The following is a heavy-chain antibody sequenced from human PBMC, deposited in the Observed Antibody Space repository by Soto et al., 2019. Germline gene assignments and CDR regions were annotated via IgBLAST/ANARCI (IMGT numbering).Heavy chain of an antibody. J-gene: IGHJ3*02. Sequence: ASVKVSCKASGYTFTSYYMHWVRQAPGQGLEWMGIINPSGGGTSYAQKFQGRVTMTRDTSTSTVYMELSSLRSEDTAVYYCARTQDIVVVTADKGAFDIWGQGTMVTVSS. V-gene: IGHV1-46*01. CDR2: INPSGGGT. D-gene: IGHD2-2*01. CDR1: GYTFTSYY. CDR3: ARTQDIVVVTADKGAFDI.